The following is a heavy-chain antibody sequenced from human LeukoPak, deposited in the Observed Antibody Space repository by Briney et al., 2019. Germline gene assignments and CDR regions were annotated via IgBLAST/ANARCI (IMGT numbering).Heavy chain of an antibody. V-gene: IGHV4-30-4*01. Sequence: SQTLSLTCTVSGGSISSGDYYWSWIRQPPGKGLEWIGYIYYSGSTYYNPSLKSRVTISVDTSKNQFSLKLSSVTAADTAVYYCARGFSGVATVDPWGQGTPVTVSS. CDR1: GGSISSGDYY. CDR2: IYYSGST. D-gene: IGHD5-12*01. J-gene: IGHJ5*02. CDR3: ARGFSGVATVDP.